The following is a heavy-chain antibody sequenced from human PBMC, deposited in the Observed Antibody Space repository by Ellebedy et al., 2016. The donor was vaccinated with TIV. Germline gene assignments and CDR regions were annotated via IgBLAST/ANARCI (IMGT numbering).Heavy chain of an antibody. CDR1: GYTFSSYW. D-gene: IGHD4-17*01. V-gene: IGHV3-7*01. CDR2: LNQDGSEK. J-gene: IGHJ3*01. Sequence: GGSLRLSCAAPGYTFSSYWMSWVRKAPGKGLEWVANLNQDGSEKYYVDSVEGRLTISRDNAKNSLYLQMNGLGADDTAVYYCVTDGSYGDYRSPTHAFEFWGQGTMVTVSS. CDR3: VTDGSYGDYRSPTHAFEF.